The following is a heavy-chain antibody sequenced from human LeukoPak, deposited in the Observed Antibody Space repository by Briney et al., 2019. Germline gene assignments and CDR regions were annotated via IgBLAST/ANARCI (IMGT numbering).Heavy chain of an antibody. CDR1: GFTVSSNY. J-gene: IGHJ3*02. D-gene: IGHD3-9*01. CDR3: ARSSHYDILTGYSEEDAFDI. CDR2: IYSGGST. V-gene: IGHV3-53*01. Sequence: GGSLTLSCAPSGFTVSSNYMSWVRQAPGKGLEWVSFIYSGGSTDYADSVKGRFTISRDNSKNTLYLQMNSLRVEDTAVYYCARSSHYDILTGYSEEDAFDIWGQGTMVTVSS.